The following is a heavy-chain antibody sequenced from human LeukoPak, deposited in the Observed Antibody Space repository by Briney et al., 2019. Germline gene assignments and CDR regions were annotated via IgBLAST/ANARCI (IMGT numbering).Heavy chain of an antibody. V-gene: IGHV4-34*01. CDR1: GGSFSGYY. CDR2: INHSGST. D-gene: IGHD6-13*01. CDR3: ARGQIRIAAAGYYERVLYAFDI. Sequence: SETLSLTCAVYGGSFSGYYWSWIRQPPGKGLEWIGEINHSGSTNYNPSLKSRVTISVDTSKNQFSLKLSSVTAADTAVYYCARGQIRIAAAGYYERVLYAFDIWGQGTMVTVSS. J-gene: IGHJ3*02.